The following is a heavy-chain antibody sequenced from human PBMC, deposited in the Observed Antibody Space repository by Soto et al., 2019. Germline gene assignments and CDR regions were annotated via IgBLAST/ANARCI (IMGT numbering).Heavy chain of an antibody. CDR2: INSDVSST. Sequence: EVQLVESGGGLVQPGESLRLSCAASGFTFSSYWMHWVRQAPGKGLVWVSRINSDVSSTSYAGSVKGRFTTSRDNAKNTLYLQMIGLRAEDTAVSYCVRTRLVVAAATRADYWGQGTLVTFSS. CDR3: VRTRLVVAAATRADY. V-gene: IGHV3-74*01. J-gene: IGHJ4*02. CDR1: GFTFSSYW. D-gene: IGHD2-15*01.